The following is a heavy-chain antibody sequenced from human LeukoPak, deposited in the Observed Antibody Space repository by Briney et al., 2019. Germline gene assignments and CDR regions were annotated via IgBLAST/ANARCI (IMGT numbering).Heavy chain of an antibody. CDR1: GFTFNNYV. J-gene: IGHJ4*02. CDR2: ISSGAVST. D-gene: IGHD2/OR15-2a*01. CDR3: ARSFGLDY. V-gene: IGHV3-23*01. Sequence: GGSLRPSCAASGFTFNNYVMSWVRQAPGKGLEWVSGISSGAVSTYYADSVKGRFTISRDNSKATLFLQMNSLRVDDSAVYYCARSFGLDYWGQGALVTVSS.